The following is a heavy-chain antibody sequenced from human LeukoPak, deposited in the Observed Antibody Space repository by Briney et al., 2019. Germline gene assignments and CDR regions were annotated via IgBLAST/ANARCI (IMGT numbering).Heavy chain of an antibody. J-gene: IGHJ4*02. CDR3: AAELLYCGGDCYSIR. D-gene: IGHD2-21*02. CDR1: GFTFSNYW. CDR2: INDYGGSP. Sequence: GGSLRLSCAASGFTFSNYWMHWVRQAPGKGLVWVSRINDYGGSPIYVDSVKGRFTISRDNAKNTLYLQMNSLRVEDTAVYYCAAELLYCGGDCYSIRWGQGTRVTVSA. V-gene: IGHV3-74*01.